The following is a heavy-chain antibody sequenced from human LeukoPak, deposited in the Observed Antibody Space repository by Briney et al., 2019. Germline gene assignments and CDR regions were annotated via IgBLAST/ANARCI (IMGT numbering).Heavy chain of an antibody. CDR2: IYYSGST. V-gene: IGHV4-59*12. D-gene: IGHD1-26*01. Sequence: PSETLSLTCTVSGGSISSYYWSWIRQPPGKGLEWIGYIYYSGSTNYNPSLKSRVTISVDTSKNQFSLKLSSVTAADTAVYYCAGILVGATPAWGQGTLVTVSS. CDR3: AGILVGATPA. J-gene: IGHJ4*02. CDR1: GGSISSYY.